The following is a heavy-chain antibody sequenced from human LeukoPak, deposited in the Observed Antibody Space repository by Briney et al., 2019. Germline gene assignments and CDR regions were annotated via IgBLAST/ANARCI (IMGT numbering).Heavy chain of an antibody. CDR1: GFSFSNYA. J-gene: IGHJ6*03. Sequence: GGSLRLSCAASGFSFSNYAMSWVRQAPGKGLEWVSAISGSGGSTYYADSVKGRFTISRDNSKNTLYLQMNSLRAEDTAVYYCAKASSSFDGDYYYYYYMDVWGKGTTVTVSS. V-gene: IGHV3-23*01. CDR2: ISGSGGST. D-gene: IGHD6-13*01. CDR3: AKASSSFDGDYYYYYYMDV.